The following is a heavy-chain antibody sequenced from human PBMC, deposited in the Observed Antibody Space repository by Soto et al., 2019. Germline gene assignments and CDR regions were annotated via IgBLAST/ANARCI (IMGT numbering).Heavy chain of an antibody. Sequence: PGGSLRLSCAASGFTFSSYAMSWVRQAPGKGLEWVSAISGSGGSTYYADSVKGRFTISRDNSKNTLYLQMNSLRAEDTAVYYCAKGFPDDFWSGPIYGYYYGMDVWGQGTTVTVSS. V-gene: IGHV3-23*01. CDR3: AKGFPDDFWSGPIYGYYYGMDV. J-gene: IGHJ6*02. D-gene: IGHD3-3*01. CDR2: ISGSGGST. CDR1: GFTFSSYA.